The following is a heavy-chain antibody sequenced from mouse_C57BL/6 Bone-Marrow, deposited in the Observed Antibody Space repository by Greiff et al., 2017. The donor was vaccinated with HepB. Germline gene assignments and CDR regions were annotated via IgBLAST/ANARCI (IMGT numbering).Heavy chain of an antibody. D-gene: IGHD1-1*01. V-gene: IGHV1-64*01. CDR2: IHPNSGST. CDR3: AHVITTVVGDWYFDV. J-gene: IGHJ1*03. CDR1: GYTFTSYW. Sequence: QVQLQQPGAELVKPGASVKLSCKASGYTFTSYWMHWVKQRPGQGLEWIGMIHPNSGSTNYNEKFKSKATLTVDKSSSTAYMQLSSLTSEDSAVYYCAHVITTVVGDWYFDVWGTGTTVTVSS.